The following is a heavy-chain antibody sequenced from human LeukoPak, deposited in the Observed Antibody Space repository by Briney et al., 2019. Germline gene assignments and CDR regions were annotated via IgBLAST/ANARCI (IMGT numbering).Heavy chain of an antibody. CDR2: ISGSGGST. V-gene: IGHV3-23*01. CDR3: AKDLRRKGLFNSFGYYFDY. J-gene: IGHJ4*02. Sequence: GGSLRLSCAASGFTFSSYAMSWVRQAPGKGLEWVSAISGSGGSTYYADSVKGRFTISRDNSKNTLYLQMNSLRAEDTAVYYCAKDLRRKGLFNSFGYYFDYWGQGTLVTVSS. CDR1: GFTFSSYA. D-gene: IGHD3-22*01.